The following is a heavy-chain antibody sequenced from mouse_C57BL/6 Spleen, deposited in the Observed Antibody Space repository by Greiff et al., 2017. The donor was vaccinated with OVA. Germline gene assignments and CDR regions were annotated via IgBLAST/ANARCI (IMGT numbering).Heavy chain of an antibody. V-gene: IGHV5-4*01. Sequence: EVKLVQSGGGLVKPGGSLKLSCAASGFTFSSYAMSWVRQTPEKRLEWVATISDGGSYTYYPDNVKGRFTISRDNAKNNLYLQMSHLKSEDTAMYYCARENYGDYFDYWGQGTTLTVSS. CDR3: ARENYGDYFDY. J-gene: IGHJ2*01. D-gene: IGHD1-1*01. CDR2: ISDGGSYT. CDR1: GFTFSSYA.